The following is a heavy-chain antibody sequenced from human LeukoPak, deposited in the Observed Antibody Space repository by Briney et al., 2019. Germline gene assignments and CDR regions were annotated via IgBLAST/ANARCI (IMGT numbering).Heavy chain of an antibody. Sequence: PSETLSLTCTVSGVSTSSYYWSWIRQPPGPGLEWIGCIYHSGSTNYNPSLKSRVTISADTSKDQFSLKLASVTAADTAVYYCATGYSSTWYYFDYWGQGTLVTVSS. CDR1: GVSTSSYY. CDR2: IYHSGST. V-gene: IGHV4-59*01. CDR3: ATGYSSTWYYFDY. J-gene: IGHJ4*02. D-gene: IGHD6-13*01.